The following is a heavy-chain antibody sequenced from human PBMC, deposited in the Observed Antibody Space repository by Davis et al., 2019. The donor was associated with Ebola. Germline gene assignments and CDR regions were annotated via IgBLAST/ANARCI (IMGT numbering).Heavy chain of an antibody. D-gene: IGHD4-23*01. CDR2: IYHSGST. J-gene: IGHJ4*02. CDR1: GGSFSGYY. Sequence: LRLSCAVYGGSFSGYYWSWIRQPPGKGLEWIGEIYHSGSTNYNPSLKSRVTISVDKSKNQFSLKLSSVTAADTAVYYCASRPRWGYYFDYWGQGTLVTVSS. CDR3: ASRPRWGYYFDY. V-gene: IGHV4-34*01.